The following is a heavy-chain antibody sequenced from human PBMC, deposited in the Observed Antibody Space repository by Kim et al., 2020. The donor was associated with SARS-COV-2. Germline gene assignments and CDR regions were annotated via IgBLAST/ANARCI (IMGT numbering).Heavy chain of an antibody. J-gene: IGHJ6*03. D-gene: IGHD3-3*01. CDR2: IYRDGDT. CDR1: GLRFSDKD. V-gene: IGHV3-66*01. CDR3: AINGYYYYMDV. Sequence: GGSLRLSCTTSGLRFSDKDLSWVRQAAGKGLEYVSVIYRDGDTYYADSVRGRFSISRDNPKNTLYLQMNGLRAEDTATYYCAINGYYYYMDVWGKGTAVTVSS.